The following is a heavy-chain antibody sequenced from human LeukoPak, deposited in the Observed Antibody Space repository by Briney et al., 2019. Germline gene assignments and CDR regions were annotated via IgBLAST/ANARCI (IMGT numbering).Heavy chain of an antibody. Sequence: ASVKVSCKASGYTFTGYYMHWVRQVAGQGLEWMGWISAQHGQTEYAPNSQDRVTMTTDTYTDTAYMELRSLRSDDTAVYYCAGGIAAPFIWGQGTMVTVSS. J-gene: IGHJ3*02. CDR3: AGGIAAPFI. D-gene: IGHD6-13*01. CDR2: ISAQHGQT. CDR1: GYTFTGYY. V-gene: IGHV1-18*04.